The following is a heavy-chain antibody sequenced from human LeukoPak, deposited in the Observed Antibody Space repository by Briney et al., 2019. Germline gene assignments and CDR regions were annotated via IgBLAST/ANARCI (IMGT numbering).Heavy chain of an antibody. J-gene: IGHJ6*03. D-gene: IGHD2-2*02. CDR2: IRYDGSNK. CDR1: GFTFSSYG. Sequence: GGSLRLSCAASGFTFSSYGMHWVRQAPGKGLEWVAFIRYDGSNKYYADSVKGRFTISRDNSKSTLYLQMNSLRAEDTAVYYCAKLPYCSSTSCYSYYMDVWGKGTTVTVSS. V-gene: IGHV3-30*02. CDR3: AKLPYCSSTSCYSYYMDV.